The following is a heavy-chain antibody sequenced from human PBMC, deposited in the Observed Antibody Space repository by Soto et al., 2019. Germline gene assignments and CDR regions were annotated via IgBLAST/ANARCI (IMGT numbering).Heavy chain of an antibody. D-gene: IGHD2-15*01. V-gene: IGHV1-8*01. J-gene: IGHJ4*02. CDR2: MNPNSGNT. CDR3: ARTCSGGTCSFDY. CDR1: GYTFTSYD. Sequence: GASVKVSCKASGYTFTSYDINWVRQATGQGLEWMGWMNPNSGNTGYAQKFQGRVTMTRNTSISTAYMELNSLRAEDTAVYYCARTCSGGTCSFDYWGQGTLVTVSS.